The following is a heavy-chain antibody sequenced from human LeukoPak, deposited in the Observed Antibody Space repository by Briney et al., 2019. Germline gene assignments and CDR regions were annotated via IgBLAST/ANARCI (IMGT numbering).Heavy chain of an antibody. D-gene: IGHD2-2*01. Sequence: GGSLRLSCAASGFTFDDYAMHWVRQAPGKGLEWVSVISGDGGSTYYADSMKGRFTISRDNSKNSLYLQMNSLRTEDTALYYCAKDINVVVPAAYYYGMDVWGQGTTVTVSS. J-gene: IGHJ6*02. V-gene: IGHV3-43*02. CDR3: AKDINVVVPAAYYYGMDV. CDR1: GFTFDDYA. CDR2: ISGDGGST.